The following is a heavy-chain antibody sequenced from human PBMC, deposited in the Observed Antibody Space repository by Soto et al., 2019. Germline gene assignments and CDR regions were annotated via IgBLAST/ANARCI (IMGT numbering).Heavy chain of an antibody. CDR2: IYIGGST. CDR1: GDSISSYY. J-gene: IGHJ4*02. D-gene: IGHD3-10*01. CDR3: AGETPYYYSAGAIDY. Sequence: PSETLSLTCAVSGDSISSYYWSWIRQAAGKGLEWIGRIYIGGSTSYNPSLESRVTMSLDTSKNQFSLKLTSVTAADTAVYYCAGETPYYYSAGAIDYWGQGTPVTVS. V-gene: IGHV4-4*07.